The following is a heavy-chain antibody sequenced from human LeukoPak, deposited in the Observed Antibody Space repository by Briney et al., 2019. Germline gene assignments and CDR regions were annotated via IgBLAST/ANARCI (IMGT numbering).Heavy chain of an antibody. J-gene: IGHJ6*02. Sequence: PSETLSLTCTVSGGSISSYYWSWIRQPPGKGLEWIGYIYYSGSTNYNPSLKSRVTISVDTSKNQFSLKLSSVTAADTAVYYCARAAAAGTRDTYYYYGMDVWGQGTTVTVSS. D-gene: IGHD6-13*01. CDR2: IYYSGST. V-gene: IGHV4-59*01. CDR1: GGSISSYY. CDR3: ARAAAAGTRDTYYYYGMDV.